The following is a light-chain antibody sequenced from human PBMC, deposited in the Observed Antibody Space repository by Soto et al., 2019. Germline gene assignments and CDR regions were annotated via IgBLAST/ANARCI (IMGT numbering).Light chain of an antibody. CDR2: EVS. CDR1: SSDVGGYNY. Sequence: ALTQPASVSGSPGQSITISCTGTSSDVGGYNYVSWYQQHPGKAPKLMIYEVSNRPSGVSNRFSGSKSGNTASLTISGLQAEDEADYYCSSYTSSSTLVFGGGTQLTVL. CDR3: SSYTSSSTLV. J-gene: IGLJ2*01. V-gene: IGLV2-14*01.